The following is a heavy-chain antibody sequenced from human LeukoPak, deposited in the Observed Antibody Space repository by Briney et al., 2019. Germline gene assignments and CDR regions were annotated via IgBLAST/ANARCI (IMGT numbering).Heavy chain of an antibody. Sequence: GASVKVSCKASGYTFTSYYMHWVRQAPGQGLEWMGIINPSGGSTSYARKFQGRVTMTRDMSTSTVYMELSSLRSEDTAVYYCARSPYCSSTSCYFDYWGQGTLVTVSS. CDR3: ARSPYCSSTSCYFDY. V-gene: IGHV1-46*01. J-gene: IGHJ4*02. CDR1: GYTFTSYY. D-gene: IGHD2-2*01. CDR2: INPSGGST.